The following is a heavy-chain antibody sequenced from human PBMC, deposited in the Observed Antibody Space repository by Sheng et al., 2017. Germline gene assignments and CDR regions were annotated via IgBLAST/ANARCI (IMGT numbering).Heavy chain of an antibody. J-gene: IGHJ4*02. Sequence: QVQLQESGPGLVKPSETLSLTCTVSGGSISSYYWTWIRQPPGKGLEWIGYIYYSGSTNYNPSLKSRVTISVDTSKNQFSLKLSSVTAADTAVYYCARAAVAGTLHYFDFWGRGNPWSPSPQ. D-gene: IGHD6-19*01. CDR2: IYYSGST. CDR1: GGSISSYY. CDR3: ARAAVAGTLHYFDF. V-gene: IGHV4-59*01.